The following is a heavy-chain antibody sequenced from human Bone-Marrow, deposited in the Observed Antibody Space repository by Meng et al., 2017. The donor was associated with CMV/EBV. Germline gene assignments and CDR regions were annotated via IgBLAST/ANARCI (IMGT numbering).Heavy chain of an antibody. D-gene: IGHD3-9*01. CDR2: IYYSGST. J-gene: IGHJ5*02. V-gene: IGHV4-31*03. CDR1: GGSISSGGYY. CDR3: ARNYDILTGLDHWFDP. Sequence: SETLSLTCTVSGGSISSGGYYWSWIRQHPGKGLEWIGYIYYSGSTYYNPSLKSRVTISVDTSKNQFSLKLSSVTAADTAVYYCARNYDILTGLDHWFDPWGQGTLVTVSS.